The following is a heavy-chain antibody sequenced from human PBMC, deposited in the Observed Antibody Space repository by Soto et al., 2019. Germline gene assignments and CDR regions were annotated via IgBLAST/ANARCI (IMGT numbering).Heavy chain of an antibody. D-gene: IGHD1-1*01. V-gene: IGHV4-39*01. CDR1: GGSVSSSSFY. CDR2: ISYGGYT. CDR3: ARHRRETGTFDQHLDS. J-gene: IGHJ4*02. Sequence: SETLSLTCTVSGGSVSSSSFYWGWVRQPPGKGLEWIGSISYGGYTYYIPSLKSRVTMSVGTSTNQLSLNLNSVTAADTALYFCARHRRETGTFDQHLDSWGQGTLVMVSS.